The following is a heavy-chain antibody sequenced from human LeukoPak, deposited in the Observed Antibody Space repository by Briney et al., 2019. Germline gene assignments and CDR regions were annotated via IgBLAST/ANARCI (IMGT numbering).Heavy chain of an antibody. Sequence: SQTLSLTCAISGDSVSNNNAAWNWIRQSPSGGLEWLGRTYSRSKRYNDYAVSVKSRITISPDTSKNQFSLQLNSVTPDDTAVYFCARDIIAVGGFDFWGQGTLVTVSS. CDR1: GDSVSNNNAA. V-gene: IGHV6-1*01. D-gene: IGHD6-19*01. J-gene: IGHJ4*02. CDR2: TYSRSKRYN. CDR3: ARDIIAVGGFDF.